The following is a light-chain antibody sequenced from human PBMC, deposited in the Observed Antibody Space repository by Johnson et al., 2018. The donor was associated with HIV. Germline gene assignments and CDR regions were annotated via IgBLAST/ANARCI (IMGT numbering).Light chain of an antibody. V-gene: IGLV1-51*02. Sequence: QSVLTQPPSVSAAPGQKVTISCSGSSSNIGNNYVSWYQQLPGTAPKLLIYENNKRPSGIPDRFSGSKSGTSATLGITGLQTGDEADYYCGTWDSSLSRYVFDTGNKDTVL. CDR2: ENN. CDR1: SSNIGNNY. J-gene: IGLJ1*01. CDR3: GTWDSSLSRYV.